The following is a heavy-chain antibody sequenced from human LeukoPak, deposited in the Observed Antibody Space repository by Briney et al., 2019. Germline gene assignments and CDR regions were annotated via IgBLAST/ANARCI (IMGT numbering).Heavy chain of an antibody. CDR2: ISISSNYI. V-gene: IGHV3-21*01. CDR3: AALLGGPHPGY. Sequence: GGSLRLSCAASGFTFSSYSLNWARQAPGKGLEWVSSISISSNYIYYADSVKGRFTISRDNAKNSLYLQMNSLRAEDTAVYYCAALLGGPHPGYWGQGTLVTVSS. CDR1: GFTFSSYS. J-gene: IGHJ4*02. D-gene: IGHD7-27*01.